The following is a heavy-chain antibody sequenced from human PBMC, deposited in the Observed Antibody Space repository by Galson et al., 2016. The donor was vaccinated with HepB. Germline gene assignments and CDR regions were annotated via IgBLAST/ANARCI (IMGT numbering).Heavy chain of an antibody. CDR1: GFTVNTYF. Sequence: SLRLSCAASGFTVNTYFMHWVRQAPGKGLEWVSYISSSGNDISYADSVRGRFTISRDNAKNSLFLQMDSLRDDDTAVYYCARDTIYYDSTLGYWGQGTLVTVSS. V-gene: IGHV3-48*02. CDR3: ARDTIYYDSTLGY. J-gene: IGHJ4*02. CDR2: ISSSGNDI. D-gene: IGHD3-22*01.